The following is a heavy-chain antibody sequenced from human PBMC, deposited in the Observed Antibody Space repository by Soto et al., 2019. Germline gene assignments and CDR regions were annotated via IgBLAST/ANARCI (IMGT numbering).Heavy chain of an antibody. CDR1: GLTSGASY. CDR3: VRGGGGGLFDP. V-gene: IGHV3-11*06. D-gene: IGHD2-15*01. Sequence: GGSLRPSCAGSGLTSGASYMSWIRQAPGKGLEWLSYISPGSRYPAYADSVKGRFTISRDNAKRSLYLQMMSLIAEDTAIYYCVRGGGGGLFDPWGQGTMVTVSS. J-gene: IGHJ5*02. CDR2: ISPGSRYP.